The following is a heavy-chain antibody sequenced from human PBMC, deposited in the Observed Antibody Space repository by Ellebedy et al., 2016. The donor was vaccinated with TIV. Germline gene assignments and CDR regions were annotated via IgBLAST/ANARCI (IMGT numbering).Heavy chain of an antibody. D-gene: IGHD5-18*01. CDR2: IIPTLGIA. V-gene: IGHV1-69*04. Sequence: SVKVSXXASGGTFSSYAISWVRQAPGQGLEWMGRIIPTLGIANYAQKFQGRVTITADKSTSTAYMELSSLRSEDTAVYYCARGWADTAMVTPAYCDYWGQGTLVTVSS. J-gene: IGHJ4*02. CDR1: GGTFSSYA. CDR3: ARGWADTAMVTPAYCDY.